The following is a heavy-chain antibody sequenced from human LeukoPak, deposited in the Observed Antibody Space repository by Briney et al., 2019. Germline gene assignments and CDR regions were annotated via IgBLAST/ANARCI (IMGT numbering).Heavy chain of an antibody. D-gene: IGHD6-13*01. V-gene: IGHV4-34*01. CDR1: GGSFSGYY. CDR3: ARRYGSSWYHRPHDY. Sequence: SETLSLTCAVYGGSFSGYYWSWIRQPPGKGLEWIGEINHSGSTNYNPSLKSRVTISVDTSKNQFSLKLSSVTAADTAVYYCARRYGSSWYHRPHDYWGQGTLVTVSS. J-gene: IGHJ4*02. CDR2: INHSGST.